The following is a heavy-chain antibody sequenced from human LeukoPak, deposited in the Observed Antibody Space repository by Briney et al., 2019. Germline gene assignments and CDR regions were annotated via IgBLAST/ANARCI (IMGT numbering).Heavy chain of an antibody. D-gene: IGHD2-2*01. CDR3: ARLGDIVVVPAAVDAFDI. CDR2: INPNSGGT. Sequence: ASVKVSCKASGYTFTSYGISWVRQAPGQGLEWMGWINPNSGGTNYAQQFQGRVTMTRDTSISTAYMELSRLRSDDTAVYYCARLGDIVVVPAAVDAFDIWGQGTMVTVSS. V-gene: IGHV1-2*02. J-gene: IGHJ3*02. CDR1: GYTFTSYG.